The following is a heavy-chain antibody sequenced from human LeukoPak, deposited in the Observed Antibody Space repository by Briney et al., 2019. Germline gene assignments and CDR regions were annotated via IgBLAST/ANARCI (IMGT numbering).Heavy chain of an antibody. V-gene: IGHV4-59*01. CDR1: GGSISSYY. CDR2: IYYSGST. CDR3: ARGDDQDTAITYYFDY. Sequence: PSETLSLTCTVSGGSISSYYWSWIRQPPGKGLEWIGYIYYSGSTNYNPSLKSRVTISVDTSKNQFSLKLSSVTAADTAVYYCARGDDQDTAITYYFDYWGQGTLVTVSS. D-gene: IGHD5-18*01. J-gene: IGHJ4*02.